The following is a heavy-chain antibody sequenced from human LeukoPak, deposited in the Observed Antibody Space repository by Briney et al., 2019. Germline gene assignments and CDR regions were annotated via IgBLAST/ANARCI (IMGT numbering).Heavy chain of an antibody. V-gene: IGHV3-33*01. CDR1: GYTFSSYG. CDR2: IWYDGSNK. J-gene: IGHJ6*02. Sequence: GGSLRLSCAASGYTFSSYGMHWVRQAPGKGLERVAVIWYDGSNKYYADSVKGRFTISRDNSKNTLYLQMNSLRAEDTAVYYCARGWGDYYYGMDVWGQGTTVTVSS. D-gene: IGHD3-16*01. CDR3: ARGWGDYYYGMDV.